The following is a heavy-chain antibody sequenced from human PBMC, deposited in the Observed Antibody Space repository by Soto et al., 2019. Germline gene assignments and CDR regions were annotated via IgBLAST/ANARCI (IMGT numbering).Heavy chain of an antibody. J-gene: IGHJ6*02. CDR1: GGTFSSYA. CDR2: IIPIFGTA. V-gene: IGHV1-69*13. D-gene: IGHD3-22*01. Sequence: GASVKVSCKASGGTFSSYAISWVRQAPGQGLEWMGGIIPIFGTANYAQKFQGRVTITADESTSTAYMELSSLRSEDTAVYYCARAVFFYDSSGPHPNSSYVLDVWAQGTTFPVSS. CDR3: ARAVFFYDSSGPHPNSSYVLDV.